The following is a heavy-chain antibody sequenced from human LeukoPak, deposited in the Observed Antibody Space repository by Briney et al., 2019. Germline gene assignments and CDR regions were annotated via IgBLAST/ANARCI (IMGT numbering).Heavy chain of an antibody. CDR2: ISGSGGST. CDR3: AKDRERITIFGVAPPGGY. J-gene: IGHJ4*02. D-gene: IGHD3-3*01. V-gene: IGHV3-23*01. Sequence: GGSLRLSCAASGFTFSSYAMSWVRQAPGKGLEWVSAISGSGGSTYYADSVKGRFTISRDNSKNTLYLQMNSLRAEDTAVYYCAKDRERITIFGVAPPGGYWGQGTLVTVSS. CDR1: GFTFSSYA.